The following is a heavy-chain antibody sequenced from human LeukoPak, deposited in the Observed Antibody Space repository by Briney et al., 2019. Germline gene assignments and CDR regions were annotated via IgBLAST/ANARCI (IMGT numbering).Heavy chain of an antibody. D-gene: IGHD3-10*01. CDR1: GGSISSDY. Sequence: SETLSLTCTVSGGSISSDYWQWIRQPPGKGLEWIGYIYNSGSNNYNPSLKSRVTISIDTSKNQFSLKLTSVTAADTAVYYCATRGYWGQGTLVTVSS. CDR2: IYNSGSN. CDR3: ATRGY. J-gene: IGHJ4*02. V-gene: IGHV4-59*08.